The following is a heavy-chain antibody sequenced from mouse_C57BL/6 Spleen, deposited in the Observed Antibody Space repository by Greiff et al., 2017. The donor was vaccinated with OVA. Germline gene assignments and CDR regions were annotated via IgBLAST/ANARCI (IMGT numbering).Heavy chain of an antibody. J-gene: IGHJ2*01. Sequence: EVHLVESGGGLVKPGGSLKLSCAASGFTFSSYAMSWVRQTPEKRLEWVATISDGGSYTYYPDNVKGRFTISRDNAKNNLYLQMSHLKSEDTAMYYCARGGDYSNSPYFDYWGQGTTLTVSS. V-gene: IGHV5-4*01. CDR1: GFTFSSYA. D-gene: IGHD2-5*01. CDR3: ARGGDYSNSPYFDY. CDR2: ISDGGSYT.